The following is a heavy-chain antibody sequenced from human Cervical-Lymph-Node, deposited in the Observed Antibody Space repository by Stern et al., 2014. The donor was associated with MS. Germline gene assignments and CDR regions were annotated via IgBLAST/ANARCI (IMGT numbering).Heavy chain of an antibody. CDR1: GFTFSTYS. Sequence: EVQLVESGGGLVQPGGSLRLSCAASGFTFSTYSMTWVRQAPGKGLEWVSYISSGSSDVYYADSVKGRFTISRTNATNFMNLQMDSLRDEDTAVYYCVGGWTKNDYWGQGTLVTVSS. D-gene: IGHD6-19*01. CDR2: ISSGSSDV. V-gene: IGHV3-48*02. CDR3: VGGWTKNDY. J-gene: IGHJ4*02.